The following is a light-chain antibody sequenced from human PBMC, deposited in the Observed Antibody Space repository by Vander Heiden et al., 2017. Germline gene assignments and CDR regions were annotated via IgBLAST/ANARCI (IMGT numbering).Light chain of an antibody. CDR1: NIGSKS. CDR3: QVWDSSSDLNYV. J-gene: IGLJ1*01. V-gene: IGLV3-21*02. CDR2: DDS. Sequence: SYVLTQPPSVSVAPGQTARITCGGNNIGSKSVHWYQQKPGQAPVLVVYDDSDRPAGIPERFSGSNSGNTATLTISRLEAGDEADYYCQVWDSSSDLNYVFGTGTKVTVL.